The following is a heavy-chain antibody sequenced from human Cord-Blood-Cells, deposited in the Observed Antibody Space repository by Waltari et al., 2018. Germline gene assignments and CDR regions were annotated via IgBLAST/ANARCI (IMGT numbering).Heavy chain of an antibody. CDR3: ARSQVGIGAFDI. CDR1: GYTFPGYY. V-gene: IGHV1-2*02. J-gene: IGHJ3*02. D-gene: IGHD1-26*01. CDR2: SNPNSGGT. Sequence: QVQLVQSGAEVKKPGASVKVSCKASGYTFPGYYMHWVRQAPGQGLEWMGCSNPNSGGTSSAQKFQGRVTMTRDTSISTAYMELSRLRSDDTAVYYCARSQVGIGAFDIWGQGTMVTDSS.